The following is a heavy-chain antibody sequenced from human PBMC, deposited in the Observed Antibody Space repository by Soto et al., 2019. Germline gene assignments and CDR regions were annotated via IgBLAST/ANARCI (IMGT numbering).Heavy chain of an antibody. CDR2: IGASGAGT. CDR1: GFTFSTYA. Sequence: EVQLLESGGGLVQPGGSLRLSCAGSGFTFSTYAMSWVRQAPGKGLEWVSAIGASGAGTYYADSVKGRFTISRDNAKNSLYLQMNSLRDEDTAVYYCASLYGYDDYWGQGTLVTVSS. V-gene: IGHV3-23*01. J-gene: IGHJ4*02. CDR3: ASLYGYDDY. D-gene: IGHD5-18*01.